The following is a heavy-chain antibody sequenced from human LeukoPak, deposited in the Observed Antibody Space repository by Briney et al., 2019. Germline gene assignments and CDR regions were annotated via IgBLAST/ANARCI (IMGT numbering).Heavy chain of an antibody. D-gene: IGHD6-19*01. J-gene: IGHJ4*02. CDR1: GYTFTGYY. Sequence: ASVKVSCKASGYTFTGYYMHWVRQAPGHGLEWMGWINPNSGGTNYAQKFQGRVTMTRDTSISTAYMELSRLRSDDTAVYYCARDRVAVAINFDYWGQGTLVTVSS. V-gene: IGHV1-2*02. CDR3: ARDRVAVAINFDY. CDR2: INPNSGGT.